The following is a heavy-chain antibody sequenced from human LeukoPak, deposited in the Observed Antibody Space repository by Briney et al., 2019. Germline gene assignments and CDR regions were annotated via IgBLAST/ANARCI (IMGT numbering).Heavy chain of an antibody. CDR3: AKVDYYDSSGHFDY. CDR1: GFTFSSYA. CDR2: ISGSGGST. J-gene: IGHJ4*02. V-gene: IGHV3-23*01. D-gene: IGHD3-22*01. Sequence: GGSLRLSCAASGFTFSSYAMNWVRQAPGKGLEWVSAISGSGGSTYYADSVKGRFTIPRDNSKNTLYLQMNSLRAEDTAVYYCAKVDYYDSSGHFDYWGQGTLVTVSS.